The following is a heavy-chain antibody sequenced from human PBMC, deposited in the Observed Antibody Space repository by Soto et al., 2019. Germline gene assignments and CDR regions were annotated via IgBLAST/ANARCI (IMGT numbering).Heavy chain of an antibody. CDR3: AREVQVHTPAFVY. CDR1: GGTFNTYA. D-gene: IGHD3-10*01. Sequence: QVQLVQSGAEMKKPGSSVKVSCQSSGGTFNTYAMNWVRQAPGQGPEWMGDISPMFGAANYAPKFQCRVTITADASTGTSYMQLSSLTSEDTALYFCAREVQVHTPAFVYWGQGTLVTVSS. CDR2: ISPMFGAA. J-gene: IGHJ4*02. V-gene: IGHV1-69*19.